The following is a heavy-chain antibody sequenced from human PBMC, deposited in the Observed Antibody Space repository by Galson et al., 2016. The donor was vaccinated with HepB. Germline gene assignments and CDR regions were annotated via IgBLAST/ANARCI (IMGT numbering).Heavy chain of an antibody. CDR3: ARGHLGMYDLWSSMSGVWFDP. V-gene: IGHV3-21*01. J-gene: IGHJ5*02. CDR1: GFNFSIYT. CDR2: ISSSTSYI. Sequence: SLRLSCAASGFNFSIYTINWVRQAPGKGLEWVSSISSSTSYIYYADSMKGRFTISRDNAKNSLYLQMSSLRAEDTAVYYCARGHLGMYDLWSSMSGVWFDPWGQGTLVTVSS. D-gene: IGHD3-3*01.